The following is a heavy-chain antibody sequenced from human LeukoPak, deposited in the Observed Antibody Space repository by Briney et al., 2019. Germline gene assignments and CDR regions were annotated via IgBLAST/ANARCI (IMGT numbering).Heavy chain of an antibody. J-gene: IGHJ3*02. CDR1: GFTFDDYG. Sequence: PGGSLRLSCAASGFTFDDYGMSWVRQAPGKGLEWVSGINWNGGSTGYADSVKGRFTISRDNAKNSRYLQMNSLRAEDTALYHCAREGGARDSSGYSHDAFDIWGQGTMVTVSS. D-gene: IGHD3-22*01. CDR2: INWNGGST. CDR3: AREGGARDSSGYSHDAFDI. V-gene: IGHV3-20*01.